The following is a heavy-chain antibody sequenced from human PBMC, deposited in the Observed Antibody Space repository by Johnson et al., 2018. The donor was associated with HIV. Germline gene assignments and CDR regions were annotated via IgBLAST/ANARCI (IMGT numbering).Heavy chain of an antibody. CDR1: GFSFDDYG. D-gene: IGHD6-13*01. CDR3: ARVRTAAGFDAFDI. J-gene: IGHJ3*02. CDR2: ISRNSGTI. Sequence: VQLVESGGGLVQPGRSLRLSCAASGFSFDDYGMHWVRQVPGKGLEWVSGISRNSGTIGYGDSVKGRFTISRDNAKNSLYLQMNSLRAEDTALYYCARVRTAAGFDAFDIWGQGTMVTVSS. V-gene: IGHV3-9*01.